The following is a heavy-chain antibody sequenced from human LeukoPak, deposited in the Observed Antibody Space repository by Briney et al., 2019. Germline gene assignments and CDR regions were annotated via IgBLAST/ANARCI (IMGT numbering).Heavy chain of an antibody. CDR3: ARDPRFYYDSRGAFDI. CDR1: GYTFTGYY. V-gene: IGHV1-2*06. CDR2: INPNSGGT. D-gene: IGHD3-22*01. J-gene: IGHJ3*02. Sequence: ASVKVSCKASGYTFTGYYMHWVRQAPGQGLEWMGRINPNSGGTNYAQKFQGRVTMTRDTSISTAYMVLSRLRSDDTAVYYCARDPRFYYDSRGAFDIWGQGTMVTVSS.